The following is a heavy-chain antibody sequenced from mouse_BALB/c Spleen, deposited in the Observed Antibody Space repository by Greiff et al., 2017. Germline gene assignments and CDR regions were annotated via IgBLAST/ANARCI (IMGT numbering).Heavy chain of an antibody. V-gene: IGHV1S81*02. CDR2: INPSNGRT. Sequence: QVQLKQPGAELVKPGASVKLSCKASGYTFTSYWMHWVKQRPGQGLEWIGEINPSNGRTNYNEKFKSKATLTVDKSSSTAYMQLSSLTSEDSAVYYCARRGNHPYYAMDDWGQGTSVTVSS. CDR3: ARRGNHPYYAMDD. D-gene: IGHD2-1*01. J-gene: IGHJ4*01. CDR1: GYTFTSYW.